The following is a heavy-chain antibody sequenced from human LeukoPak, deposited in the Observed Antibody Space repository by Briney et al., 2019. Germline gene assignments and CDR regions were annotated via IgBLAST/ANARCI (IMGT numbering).Heavy chain of an antibody. V-gene: IGHV3-30*01. CDR2: ISYDGSNK. J-gene: IGHJ4*02. D-gene: IGHD1-26*01. CDR3: VRASGSYDY. CDR1: GFTFSSYA. Sequence: GGSLRLSCAASGFTFSSYATHWVRQAPGKGLEWVAVISYDGSNKYYADSVKGRFTISRDNSKNTLYLQMNSLRAEDTAVYYCVRASGSYDYWGQGTLVTVSS.